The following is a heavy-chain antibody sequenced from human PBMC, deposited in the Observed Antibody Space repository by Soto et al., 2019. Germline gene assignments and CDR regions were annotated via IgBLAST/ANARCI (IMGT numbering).Heavy chain of an antibody. V-gene: IGHV5-51*01. CDR2: IYAANSET. CDR1: GYSFSTYW. J-gene: IGHJ4*02. CDR3: ARHSTQGVWGSYRPHHQ. Sequence: PGESLKISCEASGYSFSTYWIGWVRQMPGKGLEWVGLIYAANSETRYSPSFQGQVTLSVDKSINTAYLQWSSLKASDTAMYYCARHSTQGVWGSYRPHHQWGQGPLVTVSS. D-gene: IGHD3-16*02.